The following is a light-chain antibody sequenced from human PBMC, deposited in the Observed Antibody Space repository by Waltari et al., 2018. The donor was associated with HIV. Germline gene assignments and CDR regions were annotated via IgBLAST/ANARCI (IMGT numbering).Light chain of an antibody. V-gene: IGLV2-14*03. CDR2: DVT. Sequence: QSALTQPASVSGSPGQSITISCTGISSDVDYYNYDCWYQQHPGKAPKLMIYDVTHRPSGVSNRFSGSKSGNTASLTISGLRAEDEADYYCSSYTSSSWVFGGGTKLTVL. CDR1: SSDVDYYNY. J-gene: IGLJ3*02. CDR3: SSYTSSSWV.